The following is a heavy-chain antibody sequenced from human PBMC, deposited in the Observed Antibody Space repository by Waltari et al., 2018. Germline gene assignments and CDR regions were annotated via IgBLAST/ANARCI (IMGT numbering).Heavy chain of an antibody. Sequence: EVQLVESGGGLVQPGGSLRLSCAASGFTFSSYAMSWVRQAPGQGLEWVSALSRSVGSTYYADSGKGLFTISSDNSKNRLYLQMNSLRAEDTAVYYCAKASHGEHDYWGQGTLVTVSS. D-gene: IGHD4-17*01. V-gene: IGHV3-23*04. CDR1: GFTFSSYA. CDR2: LSRSVGST. J-gene: IGHJ4*02. CDR3: AKASHGEHDY.